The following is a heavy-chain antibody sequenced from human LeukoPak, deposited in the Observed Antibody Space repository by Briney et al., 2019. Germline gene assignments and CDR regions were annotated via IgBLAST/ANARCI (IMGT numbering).Heavy chain of an antibody. CDR1: GGTFSSYA. V-gene: IGHV1-69*05. D-gene: IGHD1-26*01. J-gene: IGHJ6*03. Sequence: ASVKVSCKASGGTFSSYAISWVRQAPGQGLEWMGGIIPIFGTANYAQKFQGRVTITTDESTSTAYMELSSLRSEDTAVYYCARAETSGSYYYYYMDVWGKGTTVTVSS. CDR3: ARAETSGSYYYYYMDV. CDR2: IIPIFGTA.